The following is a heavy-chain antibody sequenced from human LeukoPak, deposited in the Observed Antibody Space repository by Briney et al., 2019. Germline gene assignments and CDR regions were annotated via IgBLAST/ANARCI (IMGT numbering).Heavy chain of an antibody. CDR3: ARKAPKKGWFDP. CDR2: THPSGNT. Sequence: PSETLSLTCTVSGGSNNSYYWSWIRQPPGKGLEWIGYTHPSGNTNYSPSLKSRVTISIDASRNQFSLKLSSVTAADTAVYYCARKAPKKGWFDPWGQGTLVTVSS. J-gene: IGHJ5*02. V-gene: IGHV4-4*09. CDR1: GGSNNSYY.